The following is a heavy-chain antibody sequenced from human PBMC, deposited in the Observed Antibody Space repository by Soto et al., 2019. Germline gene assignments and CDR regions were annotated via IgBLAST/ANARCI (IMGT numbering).Heavy chain of an antibody. Sequence: VQLVESGGGVVQPGRSLRLSCAASGFTLSNYAMHWVRQAPGKGLEWVAVIWYDGSYKYYADSVKGRFTISRDSSKNTLYLQVNSLRADDTAMYYCARKGSGWTFDYWGQGTLVTVSS. CDR1: GFTLSNYA. J-gene: IGHJ4*02. CDR2: IWYDGSYK. D-gene: IGHD6-19*01. V-gene: IGHV3-33*01. CDR3: ARKGSGWTFDY.